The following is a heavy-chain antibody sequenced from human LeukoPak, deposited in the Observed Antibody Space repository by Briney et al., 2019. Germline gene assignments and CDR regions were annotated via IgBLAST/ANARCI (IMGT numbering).Heavy chain of an antibody. Sequence: GRSLRLSCAASGFTLDDYAMHWVRQAPGKGLEWVSGISWNSGSIGYADSVKGRFTISRDNAKNSLYLQMKSLRAEDMALYYCAKSAQYSSGSFDYWGQGTLVTVSS. V-gene: IGHV3-9*03. J-gene: IGHJ4*02. D-gene: IGHD6-19*01. CDR1: GFTLDDYA. CDR2: ISWNSGSI. CDR3: AKSAQYSSGSFDY.